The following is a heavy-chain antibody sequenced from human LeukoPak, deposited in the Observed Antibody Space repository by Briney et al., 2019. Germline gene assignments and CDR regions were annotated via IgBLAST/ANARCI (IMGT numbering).Heavy chain of an antibody. CDR2: IIPIFGTA. D-gene: IGHD3-9*01. V-gene: IGHV1-69*05. CDR1: GGTLSSYA. Sequence: SVKVSCKASGGTLSSYAISWVRPAPGQGLEWMGGIIPIFGTANYAQKFQGRVTITTDESTSTAYMELSSLRSEDTAVYYCARDGGYDILTGYYQRSYYFDYWGQGTLVTVSS. CDR3: ARDGGYDILTGYYQRSYYFDY. J-gene: IGHJ4*02.